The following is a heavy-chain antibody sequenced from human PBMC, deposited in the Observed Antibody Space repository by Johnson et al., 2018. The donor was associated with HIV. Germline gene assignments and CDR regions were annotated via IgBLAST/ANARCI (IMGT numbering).Heavy chain of an antibody. J-gene: IGHJ3*02. CDR1: GFSFSFYA. CDR2: ISYDGSNE. Sequence: QVHLVESGGGVVQPGRSLRLSCAASGFSFSFYAMHWVRQAPGKGLEWVAVISYDGSNEYFADSVKGRFTISRDNSNNTLYLQMNSLRTEDTAVYHCARGRMHFLEGGAFDIWGQGTMVTVSS. CDR3: ARGRMHFLEGGAFDI. V-gene: IGHV3-30-3*01. D-gene: IGHD3-3*01.